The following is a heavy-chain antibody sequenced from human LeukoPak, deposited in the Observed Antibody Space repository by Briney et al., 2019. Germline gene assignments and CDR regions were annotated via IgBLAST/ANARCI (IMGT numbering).Heavy chain of an antibody. CDR1: GYTFTSYD. J-gene: IGHJ3*02. D-gene: IGHD1-1*01. Sequence: GASVKVSCKASGYTFTSYDINWVRQATGQGLEWMGWMNPNSGNTGYAQKFQGRVTITRNTSISTAYMELSSLRSEDTAVYYCARKFYNWNYAGPDAFDIWGQGTMVTVSS. CDR2: MNPNSGNT. V-gene: IGHV1-8*03. CDR3: ARKFYNWNYAGPDAFDI.